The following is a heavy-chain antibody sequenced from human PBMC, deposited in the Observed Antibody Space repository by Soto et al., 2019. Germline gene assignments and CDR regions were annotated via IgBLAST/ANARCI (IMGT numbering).Heavy chain of an antibody. V-gene: IGHV3-11*06. CDR3: VRGYDCFDY. D-gene: IGHD5-12*01. CDR2: ISSSSSYT. Sequence: GGSLRLSCAASGFTFSDYYMSWIRQAPGKGLEWVSYISSSSSYTNYADSVKGRFTISRDNAKSSLYLQMNSLRAEDTAVYYCVRGYDCFDYWGQGTLVTVSS. CDR1: GFTFSDYY. J-gene: IGHJ4*02.